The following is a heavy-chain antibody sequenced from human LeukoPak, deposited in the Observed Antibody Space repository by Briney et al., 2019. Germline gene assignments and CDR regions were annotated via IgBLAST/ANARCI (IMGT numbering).Heavy chain of an antibody. J-gene: IGHJ4*02. CDR1: GFTVSSNY. Sequence: QAGGSLRLSCAASGFTVSSNYMTWVRQAPGKGLEWVSVIYSGGSTYYADSVKGRFTISRDDSKNTLYLQMNSLRAEDTAVYYCARTSSKGFIMGDFDYWGQGTLVTVSS. CDR3: ARTSSKGFIMGDFDY. CDR2: IYSGGST. V-gene: IGHV3-53*01. D-gene: IGHD3-10*01.